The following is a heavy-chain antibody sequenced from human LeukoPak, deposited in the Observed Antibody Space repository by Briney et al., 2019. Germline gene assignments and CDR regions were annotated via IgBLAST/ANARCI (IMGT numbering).Heavy chain of an antibody. V-gene: IGHV4-59*01. CDR3: ARFGVIGTSVYNWFDP. J-gene: IGHJ5*02. CDR2: IYHRGST. D-gene: IGHD1-7*01. Sequence: SETLSLTFNVSGASISSYYWSWIRQPPGKGLEWIGHIYHRGSTNYNPSFKSRVTISIDESKTQFSLRLNSVTAADTAVYYCARFGVIGTSVYNWFDPWGQGTRVTVSS. CDR1: GASISSYY.